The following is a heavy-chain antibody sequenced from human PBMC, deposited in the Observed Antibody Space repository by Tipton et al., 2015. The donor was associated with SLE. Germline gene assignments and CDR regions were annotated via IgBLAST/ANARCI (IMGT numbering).Heavy chain of an antibody. CDR2: IYYSGST. CDR1: GGPISSISYS. V-gene: IGHV4-39*01. CDR3: ARTLAAQIDY. J-gene: IGHJ4*02. D-gene: IGHD6-6*01. Sequence: TLSLTCTASGGPISSISYSWGWIRQPPGKGLEWIGSIYYSGSTYYNPSLKSRVTISVDTSKNQFSLKLSSVTAADTAVYYCARTLAAQIDYWGQGTLVTVSS.